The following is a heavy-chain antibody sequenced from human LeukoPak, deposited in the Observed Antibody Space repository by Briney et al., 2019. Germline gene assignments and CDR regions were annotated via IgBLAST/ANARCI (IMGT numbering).Heavy chain of an antibody. D-gene: IGHD3-3*01. CDR1: GGSISSYY. Sequence: SETLSLTCTVSGGSISSYYWSWIRQPPGKGLEWIGYIYYSGSTNYNPSLKSRVTISVDTSKNQFSLKLSSVTAADTAVYYCARIRRDYDFWSGHKYYYCYYMDVWGKGTTVTVSS. J-gene: IGHJ6*03. CDR3: ARIRRDYDFWSGHKYYYCYYMDV. V-gene: IGHV4-59*01. CDR2: IYYSGST.